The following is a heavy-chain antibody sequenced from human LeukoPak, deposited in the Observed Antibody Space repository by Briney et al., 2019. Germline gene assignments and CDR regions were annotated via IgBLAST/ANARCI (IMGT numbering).Heavy chain of an antibody. CDR2: IYYSGRT. CDR3: ARRRVPYGDYYYYYGMDV. V-gene: IGHV4-59*08. J-gene: IGHJ6*02. D-gene: IGHD4-17*01. CDR1: CGSIISYY. Sequence: RSETPLLICTVSCGSIISYYWSCMRHHPPGGLLLRGGIYYSGRTNYSPSLNSRLTVPVHTSKNQFSLKLTSLTAADAAVYYCARRRVPYGDYYYYYGMDVWGQGTTVTVS.